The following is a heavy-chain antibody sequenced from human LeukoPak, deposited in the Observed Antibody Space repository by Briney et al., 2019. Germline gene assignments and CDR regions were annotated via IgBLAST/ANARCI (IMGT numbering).Heavy chain of an antibody. CDR2: INPNSGGT. CDR3: ARGRGSYYEWFDP. D-gene: IGHD1-26*01. V-gene: IGHV1-2*02. J-gene: IGHJ5*02. CDR1: GYTFTGYY. Sequence: ASVKVSCKASGYTFTGYYMHWVRQAPGQGLEWMGWINPNSGGTNYAQKFQGRVTMTRDTSISTAYMELSRPRSDDTAVYYCARGRGSYYEWFDPWGQGTLVTVSS.